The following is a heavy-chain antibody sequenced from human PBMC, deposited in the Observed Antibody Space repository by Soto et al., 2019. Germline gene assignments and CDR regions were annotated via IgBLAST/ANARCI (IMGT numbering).Heavy chain of an antibody. V-gene: IGHV4-4*02. CDR1: GGSINNGYW. CDR3: AYSSGWWRLDV. Sequence: QVHLQESGPGLVKPSGTLSLTCGVSGGSINNGYWWTWVRQPPGKGLEWIGEKHHSGRPNYNLSLKRQVSISLDNSKNQFSLILSSVTAADTAVYYCAYSSGWWRLDVWGQGTTVTVSS. J-gene: IGHJ6*02. CDR2: KHHSGRP. D-gene: IGHD6-19*01.